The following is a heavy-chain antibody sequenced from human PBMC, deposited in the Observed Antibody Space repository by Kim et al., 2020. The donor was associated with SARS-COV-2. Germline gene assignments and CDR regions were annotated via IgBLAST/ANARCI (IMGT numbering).Heavy chain of an antibody. D-gene: IGHD3-16*01. V-gene: IGHV3-23*01. CDR1: GFTFSNYV. CDR3: ARITSPQPPGA. Sequence: GGSLRLSCAASGFTFSNYVMSWVRQAPGKGLEWVSSINERGDYTSDAYSVKGRFTISRDNSKNTLYLQMNSLRAEDTAVYYCARITSPQPPGAWGQGSLVTVSS. CDR2: INERGDYT. J-gene: IGHJ5*02.